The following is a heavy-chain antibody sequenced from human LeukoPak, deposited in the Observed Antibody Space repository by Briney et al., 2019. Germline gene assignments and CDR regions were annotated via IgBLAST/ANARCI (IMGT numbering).Heavy chain of an antibody. CDR2: FSLGETT. J-gene: IGHJ4*02. CDR3: ARASMIVVALDY. V-gene: IGHV4-59*08. D-gene: IGHD3-22*01. Sequence: SETLSLTCSVSGASITTYSWNWLRQSPGKGLEWIGYFSLGETTSYTSSLKSRVTISRDTSKNQVSLKLTSVTAADTAMYYCARASMIVVALDYWGQGTLITVSS. CDR1: GASITTYS.